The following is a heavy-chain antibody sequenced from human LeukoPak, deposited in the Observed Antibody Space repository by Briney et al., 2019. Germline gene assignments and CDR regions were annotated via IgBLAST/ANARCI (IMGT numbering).Heavy chain of an antibody. D-gene: IGHD3-3*01. CDR1: RYTLSGYF. CDR3: ASSGRYYDFCSGLEEY. Sequence: ASVNVSRKASRYTLSGYFMHGVRQAPGQGLEWMGWINPNRGGTNYAQKFRGGVTMNRDTSSSTASVELSRLRPDDRAVYYLASSGRYYDFCSGLEEYWGEGTLVTVSS. J-gene: IGHJ4*02. V-gene: IGHV1-2*02. CDR2: INPNRGGT.